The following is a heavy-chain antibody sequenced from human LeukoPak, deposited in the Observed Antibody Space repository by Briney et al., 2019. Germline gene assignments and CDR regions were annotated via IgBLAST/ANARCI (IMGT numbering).Heavy chain of an antibody. V-gene: IGHV3-48*04. Sequence: GGSLRLSCAASGFTFSSYSMNWVRQAPGKGLEWVSYISSSSSTIYYADSVKGRFTISRDNAKNSLYLQMNSLRAEDTAVYYCAREPTYCGGDCYYDYWGQGTLVTVSS. J-gene: IGHJ4*02. CDR1: GFTFSSYS. CDR3: AREPTYCGGDCYYDY. CDR2: ISSSSSTI. D-gene: IGHD2-21*02.